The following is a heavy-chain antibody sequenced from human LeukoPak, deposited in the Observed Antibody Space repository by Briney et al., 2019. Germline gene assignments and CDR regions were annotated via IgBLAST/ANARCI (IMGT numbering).Heavy chain of an antibody. CDR3: ARGTLYSGWSYYFDY. CDR2: MNHSGSA. CDR1: GGSFSGYY. Sequence: SETLSLTCAVYGGSFSGYYWTWIRQPPGKGLEWIGEMNHSGSANYNPSLKSRVTISVDTSKNQCSLRLSSVTAADTAVYYCARGTLYSGWSYYFDYWGQGSQVTVSS. V-gene: IGHV4-34*01. J-gene: IGHJ4*02. D-gene: IGHD6-19*01.